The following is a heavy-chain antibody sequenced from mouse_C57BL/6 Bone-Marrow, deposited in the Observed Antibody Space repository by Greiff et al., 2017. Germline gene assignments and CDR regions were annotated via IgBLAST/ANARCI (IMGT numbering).Heavy chain of an antibody. Sequence: QVQLQQSGAELVRPGTSVKMSCKASGYTFTNYWIGWAKQRPGHGLEWIGDIYPGGGYTNYNEKFKGKATLTADKSSSTAYMQLSSLTSEDSAIYYCAKIYDGYFYFDYWGQGTTLTVSS. CDR2: IYPGGGYT. D-gene: IGHD2-3*01. CDR1: GYTFTNYW. V-gene: IGHV1-63*01. J-gene: IGHJ2*01. CDR3: AKIYDGYFYFDY.